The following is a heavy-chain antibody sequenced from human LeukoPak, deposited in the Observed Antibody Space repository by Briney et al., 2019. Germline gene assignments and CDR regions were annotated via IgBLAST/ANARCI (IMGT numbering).Heavy chain of an antibody. CDR2: ISSSSSYI. D-gene: IGHD3-22*01. CDR3: ARDSGYYDSSGYYYSYAFDI. CDR1: GFTFSSHG. V-gene: IGHV3-21*01. J-gene: IGHJ3*02. Sequence: PGGSLRLSCAVSGFTFSSHGMNWVRQAPGKGLEWVSSISSSSSYIYYADSVKGRFTISRDNAKNSLYLQMNSLRAEGTAVYYCARDSGYYDSSGYYYSYAFDIWGQGTMVTVSS.